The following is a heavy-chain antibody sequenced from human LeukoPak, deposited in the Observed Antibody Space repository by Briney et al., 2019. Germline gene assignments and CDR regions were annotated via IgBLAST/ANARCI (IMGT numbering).Heavy chain of an antibody. J-gene: IGHJ6*02. V-gene: IGHV1-18*01. CDR2: ISAYNGNT. Sequence: GASVKVSCKASGYTFTSYGISWVRQAPGQGLEWMGWISAYNGNTNYAQKLQGRVTMTRNTSISTAYMELSSLRSEDTAVYYCARGNTPYYDFWSGLSYYYYYGMDVWGQGTTVTVSS. CDR1: GYTFTSYG. D-gene: IGHD3-3*01. CDR3: ARGNTPYYDFWSGLSYYYYYGMDV.